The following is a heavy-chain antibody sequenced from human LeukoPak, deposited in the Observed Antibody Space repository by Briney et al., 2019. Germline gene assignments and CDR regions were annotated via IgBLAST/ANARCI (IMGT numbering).Heavy chain of an antibody. CDR2: IKQDGSEK. J-gene: IGHJ3*02. D-gene: IGHD3-22*01. CDR3: ARGYYDSSGYCYAFDI. V-gene: IGHV3-7*04. Sequence: GGSLRLSCAASGFTFSTYWMSWVRQAPGKGLEWVANIKQDGSEKYYVDSVKGRFTISRDNAKNSLYLQMNSLRAEDTAVYYCARGYYDSSGYCYAFDIWGQGTMVTVSS. CDR1: GFTFSTYW.